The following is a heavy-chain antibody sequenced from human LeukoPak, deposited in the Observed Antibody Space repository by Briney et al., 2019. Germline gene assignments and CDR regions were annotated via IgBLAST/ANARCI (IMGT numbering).Heavy chain of an antibody. CDR2: IYYSGST. Sequence: ASETLSLTCTVSGGSISSSSYYWGWIRQPPGKGLEWIGSIYYSGSTYYNPSLKSRVTISVDTSKNQFSLKLSSVTAADTAVYYCAREGRGDYKYYFDYWGQGTLVTVSS. D-gene: IGHD4-17*01. CDR1: GGSISSSSYY. J-gene: IGHJ4*02. V-gene: IGHV4-39*07. CDR3: AREGRGDYKYYFDY.